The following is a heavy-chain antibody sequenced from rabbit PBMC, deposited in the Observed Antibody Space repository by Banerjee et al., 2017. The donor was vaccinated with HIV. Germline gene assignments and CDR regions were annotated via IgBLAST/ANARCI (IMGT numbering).Heavy chain of an antibody. Sequence: QQQLEESGGGLVKPGGTLTLTCKASGIDFSNHYYMCWVRQAPGKGLELIACIVTSTGSTWYASWVNGRFTISRSTSLNTVDLKMTSLTAADTATYFCARDMDYALGSGLYILEWLDLWGHGTLVTVS. J-gene: IGHJ5*01. V-gene: IGHV1S43*01. D-gene: IGHD1-1*01. CDR3: ARDMDYALGSGLYILEWLDL. CDR2: IVTSTGST. CDR1: GIDFSNHYY.